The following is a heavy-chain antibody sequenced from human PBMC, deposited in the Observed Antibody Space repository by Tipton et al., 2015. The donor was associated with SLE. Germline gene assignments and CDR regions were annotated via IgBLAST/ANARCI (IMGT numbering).Heavy chain of an antibody. CDR2: IYHSGNT. V-gene: IGHV4-38-2*01. J-gene: IGHJ4*02. D-gene: IGHD6-25*01. CDR1: GFSISSGYY. Sequence: LRLSCAVSGFSISSGYYWGWIRQPPGKGLEWIGSIYHSGNTYYNPSLKSRVSMSIDTSRNEVFLRLSSVTAADTAVYYCARATRIIAATATSPHYFDYWGQGALVTVSS. CDR3: ARATRIIAATATSPHYFDY.